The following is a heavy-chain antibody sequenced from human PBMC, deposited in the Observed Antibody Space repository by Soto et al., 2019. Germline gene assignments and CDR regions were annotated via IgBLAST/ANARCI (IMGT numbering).Heavy chain of an antibody. CDR3: ARDPWNTLDY. Sequence: GGSLRLSCAASGFTFSTYWMHWVRQAPGKGLVWVSRINTDGTGTRYADAVKGRFTISRDNAKNTLYLQMNSLRAEDTAVYYCARDPWNTLDYWGQGALVTVSS. V-gene: IGHV3-74*01. J-gene: IGHJ4*02. CDR2: INTDGTGT. CDR1: GFTFSTYW. D-gene: IGHD1-1*01.